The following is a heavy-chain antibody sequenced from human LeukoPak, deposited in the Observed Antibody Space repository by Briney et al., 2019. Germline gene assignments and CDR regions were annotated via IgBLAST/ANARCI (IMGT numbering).Heavy chain of an antibody. D-gene: IGHD3-10*01. CDR1: GFTFSSYW. CDR3: ARDPGVYYGSGSLCY. CDR2: IKQDGSEK. Sequence: GGSLRLSCAAYGFTFSSYWMSWLRQAPGKGLEGVANIKQDGSEKYYVDSVKGRFTIYRDNAKDSLYLQMNSLSAQDTAVYYCARDPGVYYGSGSLCYLREGTPVTVCS. V-gene: IGHV3-7*01. J-gene: IGHJ4*02.